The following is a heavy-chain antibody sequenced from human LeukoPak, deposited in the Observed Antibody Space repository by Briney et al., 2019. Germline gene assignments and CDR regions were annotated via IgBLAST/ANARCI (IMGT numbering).Heavy chain of an antibody. Sequence: SVVSRRLSCAASGCTFSDHFMDWLRQAPGKGLEWVGRIRKKPHSYTTEYAASVKGRFTFSRDDLRNSLYLQMNSLEAEDTGVYYCARVSATTGATDALDFWGQGTMVTVSS. CDR2: IRKKPHSYTT. CDR3: ARVSATTGATDALDF. V-gene: IGHV3-72*01. CDR1: GCTFSDHF. D-gene: IGHD1-1*01. J-gene: IGHJ3*01.